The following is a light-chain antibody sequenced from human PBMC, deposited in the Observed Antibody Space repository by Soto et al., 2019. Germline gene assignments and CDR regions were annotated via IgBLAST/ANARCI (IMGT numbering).Light chain of an antibody. CDR3: QQFSSYPLT. J-gene: IGKJ4*01. CDR1: QSLRNNY. CDR2: DAS. V-gene: IGKV3-20*01. Sequence: EIALTQSPGTLSLSPGERATLSCRASQSLRNNYLAWYQQKPGQAPRLLIYDASSRATGIPDRFSGGGSGTDFTLTISRLEPEDFAVYYCQQFSSYPLTFGGGTKVDIK.